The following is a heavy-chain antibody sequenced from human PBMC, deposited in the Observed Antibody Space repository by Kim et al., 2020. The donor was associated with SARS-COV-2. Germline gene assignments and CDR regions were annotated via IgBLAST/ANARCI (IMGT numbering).Heavy chain of an antibody. J-gene: IGHJ4*02. CDR2: IYHSGST. CDR3: ATELLWFGESVDY. CDR1: GGSISSSNW. D-gene: IGHD3-10*01. Sequence: SETLSLTCAVSGGSISSSNWWSWVRQPPGKGLEWIGEIYHSGSTNYNPSLKSRVTISVDKSKNQFSLKLSSVTAADTAVYYCATELLWFGESVDYWGQGTLVTVSS. V-gene: IGHV4-4*02.